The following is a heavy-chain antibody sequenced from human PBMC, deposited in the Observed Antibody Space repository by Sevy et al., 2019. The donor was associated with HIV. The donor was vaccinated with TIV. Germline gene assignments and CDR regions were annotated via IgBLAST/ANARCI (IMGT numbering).Heavy chain of an antibody. D-gene: IGHD3-3*01. CDR1: GITLRNAW. Sequence: GGSLRLSCAASGITLRNAWMTWVRQAPGKGLEWIGRIKSEGDGGTTDNAAPGKGRFPMSRDDAKHTVYLHMNSLRTEDSGVYYCATKGDFWSGYQYFQYWGQGTQVTVSS. J-gene: IGHJ4*02. CDR3: ATKGDFWSGYQYFQY. CDR2: IKSEGDGGTT. V-gene: IGHV3-15*01.